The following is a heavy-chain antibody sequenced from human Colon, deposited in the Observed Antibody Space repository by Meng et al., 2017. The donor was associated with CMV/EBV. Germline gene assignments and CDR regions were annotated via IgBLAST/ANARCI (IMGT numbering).Heavy chain of an antibody. CDR1: GFTFSSYS. CDR3: AREGNAMDV. V-gene: IGHV3-21*01. J-gene: IGHJ6*02. D-gene: IGHD3-10*01. CDR2: ISYSGSYI. Sequence: GESLKISCTASGFTFSSYSMNWVRQAPGKGLEWVSSISYSGSYIYYADSVKGRFTISRHNAKNSVYLQMNSLRAEDTAVYYCAREGNAMDVWGQGTTVTVSS.